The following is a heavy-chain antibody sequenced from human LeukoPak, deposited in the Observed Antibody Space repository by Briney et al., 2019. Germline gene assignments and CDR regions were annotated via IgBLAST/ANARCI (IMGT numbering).Heavy chain of an antibody. CDR2: FNGRGGTT. D-gene: IGHD1-14*01. J-gene: IGHJ6*02. CDR3: ARGVGFTTCMDV. CDR1: GFTLSSHM. V-gene: IGHV3-23*01. Sequence: GESLRLSCAASGFTLSSHMMSWVRQAPGKGLEWVSYFNGRGGTTDYADSVKGRFTMLRDSSKDTLFLQMNSLRAEDTAVYYCARGVGFTTCMDVWGQGTTVTVSS.